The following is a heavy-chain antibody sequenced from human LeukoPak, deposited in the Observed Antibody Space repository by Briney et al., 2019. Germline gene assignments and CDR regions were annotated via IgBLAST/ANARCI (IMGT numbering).Heavy chain of an antibody. Sequence: GASVKVSCKTSGYTFADYFIHWVRQAPGQGLEWMGRTNANSGSTEYQQKFQGRVTMTRDTSISTAYVEVNWLISDDTAIYYCARDVSSTPNWEFDYWGQGTLVTVSS. D-gene: IGHD1-26*01. J-gene: IGHJ4*02. V-gene: IGHV1-2*06. CDR3: ARDVSSTPNWEFDY. CDR1: GYTFADYF. CDR2: TNANSGST.